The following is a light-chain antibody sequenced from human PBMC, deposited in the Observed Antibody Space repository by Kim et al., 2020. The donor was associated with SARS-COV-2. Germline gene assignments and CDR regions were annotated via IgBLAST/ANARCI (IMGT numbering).Light chain of an antibody. V-gene: IGLV6-57*03. J-gene: IGLJ3*02. CDR1: SGSIASNY. CDR2: EDN. Sequence: KTVTLSCTRSSGSIASNYVQLYQQPPGSAPPTVFYEDNQRPSGVPDRFSGSIDSSPYSAALTISGLKTEDEADYYCQSYDTTTRVFGGGTQLTVL. CDR3: QSYDTTTRV.